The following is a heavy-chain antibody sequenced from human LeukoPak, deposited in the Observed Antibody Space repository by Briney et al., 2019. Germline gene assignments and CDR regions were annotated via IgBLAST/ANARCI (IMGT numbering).Heavy chain of an antibody. CDR2: ISSSSSTI. Sequence: GGSLRLSCAASGFTFSSYSMNWVRRAPGKGLEWVSYISSSSSTIYYADSVKGRFTISRDNAKNSLYLQMNSLRAEDTAVYYCARGIVGLESGYWGQGTLVTVSS. CDR3: ARGIVGLESGY. CDR1: GFTFSSYS. J-gene: IGHJ4*02. V-gene: IGHV3-48*01. D-gene: IGHD1-26*01.